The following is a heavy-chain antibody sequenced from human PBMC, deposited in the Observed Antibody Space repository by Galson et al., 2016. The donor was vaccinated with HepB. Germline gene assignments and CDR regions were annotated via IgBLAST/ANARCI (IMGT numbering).Heavy chain of an antibody. D-gene: IGHD5-24*01. CDR1: GASISNYY. J-gene: IGHJ4*02. CDR3: ARDGDGYNSPLHY. V-gene: IGHV4-59*01. CDR2: IYHSGTT. Sequence: ETLSLTCTVSGASISNYYWNWIRQPPGKALEWIGFIYHSGTTHYNPSLESRVTMSVDTSKSQFSLKLSSVTTADTAIYYCARDGDGYNSPLHYWGQGTLVTVSS.